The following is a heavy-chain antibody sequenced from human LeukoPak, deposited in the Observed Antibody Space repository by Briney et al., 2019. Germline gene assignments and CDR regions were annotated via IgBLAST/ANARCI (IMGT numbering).Heavy chain of an antibody. V-gene: IGHV3-74*01. Sequence: GGSLRLSCAASGFTFSSYWMYWVRQTPEKGLVWVSGISHDGGRTRYADSVKGRFTISRDNAKNTLYLQMDSLRAEDTAVYYCATYDWSYDVDYWGQGTLVTVSS. D-gene: IGHD1-7*01. CDR3: ATYDWSYDVDY. CDR1: GFTFSSYW. J-gene: IGHJ4*02. CDR2: ISHDGGRT.